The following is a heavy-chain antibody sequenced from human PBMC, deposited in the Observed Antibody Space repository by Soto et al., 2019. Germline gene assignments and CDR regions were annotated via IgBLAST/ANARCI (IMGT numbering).Heavy chain of an antibody. Sequence: EVQLVESGGGLVQPGGSLRLSCAASGFTFSSYSMNWVRQAPGKGLEWLSYISSSISTMHYADSVKGRFPISRDNGNNSLYRQISSLGHENTALYCCVMEVRDTAGAAFDHRGQGTLVTVSS. CDR1: GFTFSSYS. J-gene: IGHJ4*02. D-gene: IGHD5-18*01. CDR2: ISSSISTM. V-gene: IGHV3-48*02. CDR3: VMEVRDTAGAAFDH.